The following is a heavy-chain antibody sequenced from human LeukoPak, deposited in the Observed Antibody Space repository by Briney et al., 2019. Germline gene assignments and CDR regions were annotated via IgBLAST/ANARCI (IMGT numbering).Heavy chain of an antibody. Sequence: ASVKVSCKASGYTFTSYGISWVRQAPGQGLEWMGWISAYNGNTNYAQKLQGRVSMTTDTSTSTAYMELRSLRSDDTAVYYCARGERDSSGYWPLPHGNIDYWGQGTLVTVSS. V-gene: IGHV1-18*01. CDR1: GYTFTSYG. CDR2: ISAYNGNT. CDR3: ARGERDSSGYWPLPHGNIDY. D-gene: IGHD3-22*01. J-gene: IGHJ4*02.